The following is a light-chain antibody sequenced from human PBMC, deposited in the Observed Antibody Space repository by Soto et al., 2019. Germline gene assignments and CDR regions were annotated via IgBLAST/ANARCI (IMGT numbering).Light chain of an antibody. CDR3: QQSYRAPLT. Sequence: EIVLTQPPGTLSLSPGERATLSCRASQSVSGSYVAWYQQKPGQAPRLLIYSSSSRASGIPDRFSGSGSGTDFTLTISRLEPEDSATYYCQQSYRAPLTFGPGTKVDIK. J-gene: IGKJ3*01. CDR2: SSS. V-gene: IGKV3-20*01. CDR1: QSVSGSY.